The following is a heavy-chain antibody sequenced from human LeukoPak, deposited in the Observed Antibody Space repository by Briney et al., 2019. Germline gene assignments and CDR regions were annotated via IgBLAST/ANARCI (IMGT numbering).Heavy chain of an antibody. Sequence: GGSLRLSCAAPGFSFSSYVMCLVRQALGGGVERGSAISGSGCSTYSADSVKGLFTISKDNSKNTLYLQMNSLRDEDTAVYYCANGDYGDYDNWFDPWGQGTLITVSS. D-gene: IGHD4-17*01. CDR3: ANGDYGDYDNWFDP. CDR2: ISGSGCST. V-gene: IGHV3-23*01. CDR1: GFSFSSYV. J-gene: IGHJ5*02.